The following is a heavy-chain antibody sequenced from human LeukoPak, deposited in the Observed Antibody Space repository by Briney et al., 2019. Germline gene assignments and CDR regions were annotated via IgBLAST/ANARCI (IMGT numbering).Heavy chain of an antibody. CDR3: ARVSWNEDVYFDL. Sequence: SETLSLTCIVSGGSISSGTDSLTWIRQPAGKGLEWIGRIYTSGSTNYNPSLKSRVTMSIDTSKNQFSLKLSSVTGTDTAVYYCARVSWNEDVYFDLWGRGNLVTVSS. J-gene: IGHJ2*01. V-gene: IGHV4-61*02. CDR2: IYTSGST. CDR1: GGSISSGTDS. D-gene: IGHD1-1*01.